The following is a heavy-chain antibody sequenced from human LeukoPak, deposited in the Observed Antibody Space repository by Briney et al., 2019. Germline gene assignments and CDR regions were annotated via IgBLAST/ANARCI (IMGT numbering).Heavy chain of an antibody. V-gene: IGHV1-8*01. CDR3: ARARYYGSGSYFVAFDI. CDR1: GYTFTSYD. CDR2: MNPNSGNT. J-gene: IGHJ3*02. D-gene: IGHD3-10*01. Sequence: GASVKVSCKASGYTFTSYDINWVRQATGQGLEWMGWMNPNSGNTGYAQKFQGRVTMNRNTCIGTAYMELSSLRSEDTAVYYGARARYYGSGSYFVAFDIWGQGTMVTVSS.